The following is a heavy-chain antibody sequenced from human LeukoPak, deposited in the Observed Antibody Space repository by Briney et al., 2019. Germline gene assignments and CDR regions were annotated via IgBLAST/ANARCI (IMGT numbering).Heavy chain of an antibody. CDR1: GGSTSSGGYY. D-gene: IGHD2-15*01. Sequence: SQTLSLTCTVSGGSTSSGGYYWSWIRQHPGKGLEWIGYIYYSGSTYYNPSLKSRVTISVDTSKNQFSLKLSSVTAADTAVYYCARAYCSGGSCYLGYFDYWGQGTLVTVSS. J-gene: IGHJ4*02. V-gene: IGHV4-31*03. CDR3: ARAYCSGGSCYLGYFDY. CDR2: IYYSGST.